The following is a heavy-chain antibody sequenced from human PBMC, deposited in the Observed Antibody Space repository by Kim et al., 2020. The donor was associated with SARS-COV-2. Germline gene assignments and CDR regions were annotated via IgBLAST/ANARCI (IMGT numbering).Heavy chain of an antibody. J-gene: IGHJ3*01. D-gene: IGHD2-2*01. V-gene: IGHV3-30*18. CDR3: AKGYHLENGFISCSNAF. CDR1: GFTFSRHG. Sequence: GGSLRLSCAASGFTFSRHGMHWVRQAPGKGLEWVAVISYDGSIKYYADSVKGRVTISRDNSKNTVHLQWTGLRTEDTAVYYCAKGYHLENGFISCSNAF. CDR2: ISYDGSIK.